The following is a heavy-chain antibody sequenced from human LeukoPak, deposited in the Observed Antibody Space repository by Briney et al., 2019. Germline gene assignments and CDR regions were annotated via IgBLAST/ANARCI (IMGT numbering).Heavy chain of an antibody. D-gene: IGHD3-9*01. CDR2: INPSGGST. CDR3: ARGVLGDILTAYYLYYYGMDV. V-gene: IGHV1-46*01. CDR1: GYTFIGYY. J-gene: IGHJ6*02. Sequence: ASVKVSCKASGYTFIGYYIYWVRQAPGQGLEWMGIINPSGGSTTYAQKFQGRVTMTRDTSTSTVYMELSNLRSEDTAVYYCARGVLGDILTAYYLYYYGMDVWGQGTTVTVSS.